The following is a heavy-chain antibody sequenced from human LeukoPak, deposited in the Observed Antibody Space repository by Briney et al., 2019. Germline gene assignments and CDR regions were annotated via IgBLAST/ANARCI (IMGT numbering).Heavy chain of an antibody. CDR2: INPNSGGT. V-gene: IGHV1-2*02. CDR1: GYTFTGYY. D-gene: IGHD3-10*01. J-gene: IGHJ5*02. CDR3: ARAFHGSGSYYSYVWFDP. Sequence: ASVKVSCKASGYTFTGYYMHWVRQAPGQGLEWMGGINPNSGGTNYAQKFQGRVTMTRDTSISTAYMELSRLRSDDTAVYYCARAFHGSGSYYSYVWFDPWGQGTLVTVSS.